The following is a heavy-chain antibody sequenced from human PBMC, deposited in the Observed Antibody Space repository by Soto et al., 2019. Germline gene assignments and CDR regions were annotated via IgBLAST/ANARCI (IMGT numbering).Heavy chain of an antibody. Sequence: GGSLRLSCTASGFTFGDYAMSWFRQAPGKGLEWVGFIRSKAYGGTTEYAASVKGRFTISRDDSKSIAYLQMNSLKTEDTAVYYCTRDRPPLLWFGELFDYWGQGTLVTVSS. CDR3: TRDRPPLLWFGELFDY. J-gene: IGHJ4*02. CDR2: IRSKAYGGTT. D-gene: IGHD3-10*01. CDR1: GFTFGDYA. V-gene: IGHV3-49*03.